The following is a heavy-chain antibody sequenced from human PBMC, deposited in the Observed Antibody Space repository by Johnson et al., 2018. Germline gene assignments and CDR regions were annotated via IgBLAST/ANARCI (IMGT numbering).Heavy chain of an antibody. CDR1: GFTFINYV. CDR2: ISESGDTT. CDR3: ATGHYLAGTTDSQH. D-gene: IGHD1-7*01. Sequence: VQLVESGGALVQPGGSLRLSCVVSGFTFINYVMNWVRQAPGRGLEWISVISESGDTTYYAASVKGRFTLSRDDSQETLCLQMSGLRAGDTAVYVCATGHYLAGTTDSQHWGQGTLVTVSS. J-gene: IGHJ1*01. V-gene: IGHV3-23*04.